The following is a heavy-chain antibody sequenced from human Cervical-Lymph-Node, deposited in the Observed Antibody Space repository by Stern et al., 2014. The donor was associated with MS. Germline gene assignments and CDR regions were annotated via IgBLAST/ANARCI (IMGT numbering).Heavy chain of an antibody. Sequence: QVTLKESGPGLVKPTQTLTLTCTFSGFSLSTSGMCVIWIRQPPGKALEWLALIDWDDDKYYSTSLKTRLPISKDTSKSQVVLTMTNMDPVDTATYYCARIHTVTSAFDYWGQGTLVTVSS. D-gene: IGHD4-17*01. CDR1: GFSLSTSGMC. V-gene: IGHV2-70*01. CDR3: ARIHTVTSAFDY. CDR2: IDWDDDK. J-gene: IGHJ4*02.